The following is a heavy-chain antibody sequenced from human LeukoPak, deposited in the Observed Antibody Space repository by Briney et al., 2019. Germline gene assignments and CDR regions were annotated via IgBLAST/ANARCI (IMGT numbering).Heavy chain of an antibody. CDR2: IRYDGSNK. J-gene: IGHJ4*02. CDR3: AKISDYSNFLDY. CDR1: GFTFSSYG. Sequence: GRSLSLSCAASGFTFSSYGMHWVRQAPGKGLEWVAVIRYDGSNKYYADSVKGRFTISRDNSKNTLYLQMNSLRAEDTAVYYCAKISDYSNFLDYWGQGALVTVSS. D-gene: IGHD4-11*01. V-gene: IGHV3-33*06.